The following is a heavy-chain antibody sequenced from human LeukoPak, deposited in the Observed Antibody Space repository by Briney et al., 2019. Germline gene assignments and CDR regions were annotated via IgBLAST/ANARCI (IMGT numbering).Heavy chain of an antibody. V-gene: IGHV3-23*01. CDR2: IGAGGANT. D-gene: IGHD3-9*01. CDR3: VKDYSSGLTGYFDY. J-gene: IGHJ4*02. Sequence: PGGSLRLSCAASGFTFSIYAMSWVRQAPGKGLEWVAGIGAGGANTKTADSVRGRFTISRDNPKNTLYLQMNSLRAEDTAVYYCVKDYSSGLTGYFDYWGQGTLVIVPS. CDR1: GFTFSIYA.